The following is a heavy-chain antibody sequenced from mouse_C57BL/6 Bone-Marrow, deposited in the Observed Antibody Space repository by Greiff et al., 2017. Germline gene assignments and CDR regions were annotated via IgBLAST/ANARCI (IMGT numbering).Heavy chain of an antibody. D-gene: IGHD1-1*01. CDR3: ARCYGSSKYYYAMDD. CDR2: IYPGDGDT. Sequence: QVQLQQSGPELVKPGASVKISCKASGYAFSSSWMNWVKQRPGKGLEWIGRIYPGDGDTNYNGKFKGKATLTADKSSSTAYMQLSSLTSEDSAVYFCARCYGSSKYYYAMDDWGQGTSVTVSS. J-gene: IGHJ4*01. V-gene: IGHV1-82*01. CDR1: GYAFSSSW.